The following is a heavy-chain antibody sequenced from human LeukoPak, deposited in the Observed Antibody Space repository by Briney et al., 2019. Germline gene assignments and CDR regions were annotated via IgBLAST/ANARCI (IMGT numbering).Heavy chain of an antibody. D-gene: IGHD4-17*01. Sequence: GGSLRLSCAASGFTFTTYAMNWVRQAPGKGLEWVSTISNSGDSTYYADSVKGRFTISRDNSKNTLYLQMNSLRAEDTAVYYCAKTLHYGHYGKFDYWGQGTLVTVSS. CDR3: AKTLHYGHYGKFDY. CDR2: ISNSGDST. J-gene: IGHJ4*02. V-gene: IGHV3-23*01. CDR1: GFTFTTYA.